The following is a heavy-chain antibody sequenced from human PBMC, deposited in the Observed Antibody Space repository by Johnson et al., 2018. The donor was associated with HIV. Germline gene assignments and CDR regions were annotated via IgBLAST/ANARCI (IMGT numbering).Heavy chain of an antibody. CDR2: ISTNGGSP. CDR3: ARARSSSWYDGAFDI. J-gene: IGHJ3*02. V-gene: IGHV3-64*01. Sequence: VQLVESGGGLVQPGGSLRVSCAASGFTFSSYVMHWVRQAPGRGLEYVSAISTNGGSPYYANSVKGRFTISRDNFKNTLYLQMGSLRAEDMAVYYCARARSSSWYDGAFDIWGQGTMVTFSS. CDR1: GFTFSSYV. D-gene: IGHD6-13*01.